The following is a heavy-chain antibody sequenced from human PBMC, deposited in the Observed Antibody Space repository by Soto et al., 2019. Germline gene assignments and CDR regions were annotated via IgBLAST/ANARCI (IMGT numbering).Heavy chain of an antibody. J-gene: IGHJ4*02. V-gene: IGHV5-51*01. CDR3: ARSQGGGAYRSPFDY. CDR2: IYPGDSDT. Sequence: GESLKISCKGSGYKFTSYWIGWVRQMPGKGLEWMGNIYPGDSDTRYNPSFQGQVTISADKSISSAYLQWNSLKASDTAMYYCARSQGGGAYRSPFDYWGQGTLVTVSS. D-gene: IGHD2-21*01. CDR1: GYKFTSYW.